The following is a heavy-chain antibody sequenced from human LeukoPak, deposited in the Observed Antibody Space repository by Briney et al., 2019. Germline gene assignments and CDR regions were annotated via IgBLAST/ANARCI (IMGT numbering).Heavy chain of an antibody. Sequence: PSETLSLTCTVSGGSISSGGYYWSWIRQPPGKGLEWIGYIYYSGSTNYNPSLKSRVTISVDTSKSQFSLKLSSVTAADTAVYYCARGHYGDFDYWGQGTLVTVSS. J-gene: IGHJ4*02. CDR3: ARGHYGDFDY. CDR2: IYYSGST. D-gene: IGHD4-17*01. CDR1: GGSISSGGYY. V-gene: IGHV4-61*08.